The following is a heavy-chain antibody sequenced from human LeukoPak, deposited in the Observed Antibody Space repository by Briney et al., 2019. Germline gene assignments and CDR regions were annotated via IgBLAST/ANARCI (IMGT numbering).Heavy chain of an antibody. Sequence: GGSLRLSCAASGFTFSSFAMSWVRQAPGKGLEWVSALSGSGDNTFYADSVKGRFTVSRDNSKNTLYLQMNSLRAEDTAVYYCAKDTELLLGWFDPWGQGTLVSVSS. CDR2: LSGSGDNT. CDR3: AKDTELLLGWFDP. D-gene: IGHD2-15*01. CDR1: GFTFSSFA. J-gene: IGHJ5*02. V-gene: IGHV3-23*01.